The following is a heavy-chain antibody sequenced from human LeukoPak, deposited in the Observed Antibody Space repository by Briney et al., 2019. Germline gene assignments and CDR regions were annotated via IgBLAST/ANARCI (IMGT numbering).Heavy chain of an antibody. V-gene: IGHV4-34*01. J-gene: IGHJ4*02. CDR2: INHSGST. CDR3: ARWSEPTVGTIDY. Sequence: PSETLSLTCAVYGGSFSGYYWSWIRQPPGKGLEWIGEINHSGSTNYNPSLKSRVTISVDTSKNQFSLKLSSATAADTAVYYCARWSEPTVGTIDYWGQGTLVTVSS. D-gene: IGHD6-13*01. CDR1: GGSFSGYY.